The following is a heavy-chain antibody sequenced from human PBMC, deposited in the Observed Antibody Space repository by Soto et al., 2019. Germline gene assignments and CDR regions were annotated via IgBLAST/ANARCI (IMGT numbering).Heavy chain of an antibody. CDR3: ARDRDRVADF. CDR2: INAYNGNT. V-gene: IGHV1-18*01. J-gene: IGHJ3*01. D-gene: IGHD5-12*01. CDR1: GYTFNTYG. Sequence: QVHLVQSGAEVKKPGASVKVSCKASGYTFNTYGITWVRQAPGQGLEWMAWINAYNGNTLYAKNLQGRVTMTTETSTSTAYMEMRSLTSADTAVYYCARDRDRVADFWGQGTMVTVSS.